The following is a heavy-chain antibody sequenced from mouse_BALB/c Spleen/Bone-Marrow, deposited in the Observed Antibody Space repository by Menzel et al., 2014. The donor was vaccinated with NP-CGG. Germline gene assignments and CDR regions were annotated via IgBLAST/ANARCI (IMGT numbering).Heavy chain of an antibody. CDR1: GYTFTDYY. Sequence: VQLQQPGPELVKPGASVKMSCKASGYTFTDYYMDWVKQSHGESFEWIGRVNPYNGGTSYNQKFKGKATLTVDKSSSTAYMELNSLASEDSAVYYCARFPNYSYAMDYWGQGTSVTVSS. CDR3: ARFPNYSYAMDY. V-gene: IGHV1-19*01. J-gene: IGHJ4*01. CDR2: VNPYNGGT. D-gene: IGHD2-1*01.